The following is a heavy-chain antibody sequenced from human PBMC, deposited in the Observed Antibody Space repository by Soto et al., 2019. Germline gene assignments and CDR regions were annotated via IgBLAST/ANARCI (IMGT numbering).Heavy chain of an antibody. CDR3: ARLPGYRSSWYGLAY. V-gene: IGHV4-59*08. CDR2: IYYSGST. CDR1: DGSSCRYY. J-gene: IGHJ4*02. Sequence: SEPRSVTCSVGDGSSCRYYWSWIRQPPRKGLEWIGYIYYSGSTNYNPSLKSRVTISVDTSKNQFSLKLSSVTAADTAVYYCARLPGYRSSWYGLAYWGQGTLVPVS. D-gene: IGHD6-13*01.